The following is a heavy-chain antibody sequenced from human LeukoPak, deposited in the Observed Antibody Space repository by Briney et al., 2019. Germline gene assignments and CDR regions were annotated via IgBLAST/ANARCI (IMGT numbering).Heavy chain of an antibody. D-gene: IGHD1-26*01. J-gene: IGHJ5*02. V-gene: IGHV4-30-4*08. CDR1: GGSISSGDYY. CDR2: IYYSGST. Sequence: PSQTLSLTCTVSGGSISSGDYYWSWIRQPPGKGLEWIGYIYYSGSTYYNPSLKSRVTISVDTSKNQFSLKLSSVTAADTAVYYCAGTSIVGWDRRPGFDPWGQGTLVTVSS. CDR3: AGTSIVGWDRRPGFDP.